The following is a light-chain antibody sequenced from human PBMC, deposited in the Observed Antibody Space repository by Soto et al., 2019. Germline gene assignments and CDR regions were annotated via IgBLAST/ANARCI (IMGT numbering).Light chain of an antibody. CDR2: EVS. CDR3: SSYTSSILV. V-gene: IGLV2-14*01. Sequence: QSALTQPASVSGSPGQSITLSCTGTNSDVGGYNYVSWYQQYPGKAPKLMIYEVSNRPSGVSNRFSGSKSGNTASLTISGLQAEDEADYYCSSYTSSILVFGGGTKLTVL. CDR1: NSDVGGYNY. J-gene: IGLJ3*02.